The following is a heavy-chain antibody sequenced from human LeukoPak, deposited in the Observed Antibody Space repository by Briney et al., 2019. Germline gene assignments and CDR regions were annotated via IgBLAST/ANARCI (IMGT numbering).Heavy chain of an antibody. CDR1: GFTFNNYW. V-gene: IGHV3-74*01. Sequence: GSLRLSCAASGFTFNNYWTHWVRQGPGKGLGWASGINSDGNNTKYADSVKGRFTISRDNAKNAVYLQMNCLRVEDTAMYYCVRGEGDCTNGVCYFDNWGQGTLVTVSS. CDR2: INSDGNNT. D-gene: IGHD2-8*01. J-gene: IGHJ4*02. CDR3: VRGEGDCTNGVCYFDN.